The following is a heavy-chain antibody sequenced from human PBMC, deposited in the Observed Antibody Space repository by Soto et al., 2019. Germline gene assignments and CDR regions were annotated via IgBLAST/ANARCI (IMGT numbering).Heavy chain of an antibody. J-gene: IGHJ4*02. CDR1: GYTFTSYG. CDR2: ISAYNGNT. CDR3: ARGYCSSTSCYDFDY. Sequence: ASVKVSCKASGYTFTSYGISWVRQAPGQGLEWMGLISAYNGNTNYAQKLQGRVTMTTDTSTSTAYMELRSLRSDDTAVYYCARGYCSSTSCYDFDYWGQGTLVTVSS. D-gene: IGHD2-2*01. V-gene: IGHV1-18*01.